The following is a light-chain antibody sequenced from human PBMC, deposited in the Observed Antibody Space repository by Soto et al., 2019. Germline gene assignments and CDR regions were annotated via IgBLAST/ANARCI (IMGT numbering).Light chain of an antibody. CDR2: EVV. CDR3: ISYVGSRHFYV. Sequence: QSALTQPPSASGSPGQSVTISCTGTSSDVGGYNFVSWYQHHPGKAPKLLISEVVKRPSGVPDRFSGSKSGNTASLTVSGLQAEDEADYYCISYVGSRHFYVFGTGTKVTVL. CDR1: SSDVGGYNF. J-gene: IGLJ1*01. V-gene: IGLV2-8*01.